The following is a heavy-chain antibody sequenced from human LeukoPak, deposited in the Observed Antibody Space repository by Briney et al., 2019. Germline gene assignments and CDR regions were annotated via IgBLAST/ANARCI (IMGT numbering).Heavy chain of an antibody. CDR3: ARLCQGSGCP. CDR2: ISSSSSYI. D-gene: IGHD6-19*01. J-gene: IGHJ5*02. CDR1: GFTFSSYS. V-gene: IGHV3-21*01. Sequence: PGGSLRLSCAASGFTFSSYSMNWVRQAPGKGLEWVSSISSSSSYIYYADSVKGRFTISGDNAKNSLYLQMNSLRAEDTAVYHCARLCQGSGCPWGQGTLVTVSS.